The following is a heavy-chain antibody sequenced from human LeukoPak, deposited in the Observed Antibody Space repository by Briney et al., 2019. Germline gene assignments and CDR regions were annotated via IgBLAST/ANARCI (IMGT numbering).Heavy chain of an antibody. CDR3: AKDRGTYLYFDY. Sequence: GGSLRLSCAASALTFNSCGMHWVRQAPGKGLEWVAFIRYDGSNKYYADSVKGRFTISRDNSKNTLYLQMNSLRAEDTAVYYCAKDRGTYLYFDYWGQGTLVTVSS. V-gene: IGHV3-30*02. J-gene: IGHJ4*02. CDR1: ALTFNSCG. CDR2: IRYDGSNK.